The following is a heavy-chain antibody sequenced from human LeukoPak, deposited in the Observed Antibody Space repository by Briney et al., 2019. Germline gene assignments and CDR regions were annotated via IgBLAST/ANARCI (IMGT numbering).Heavy chain of an antibody. V-gene: IGHV3-30*03. CDR2: ISYDGSNK. J-gene: IGHJ4*02. D-gene: IGHD6-19*01. CDR1: GFTFSSYG. Sequence: GSLRLSCAASGFTFSSYGMHWVRQAPGKGLEWVAVISYDGSNKYYADSVKGRFTISRDNSKNTLYLQMNSLRAEDTAVYYCARGGSSGWYYYFDYWGQGTLVTVSS. CDR3: ARGGSSGWYYYFDY.